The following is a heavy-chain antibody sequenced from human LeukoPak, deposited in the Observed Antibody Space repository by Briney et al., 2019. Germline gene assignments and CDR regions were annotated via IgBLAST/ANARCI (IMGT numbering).Heavy chain of an antibody. J-gene: IGHJ4*02. CDR2: TNSDGSTT. CDR1: GFTFSSYW. Sequence: TGGSLRLSCAAPGFTFSSYWMLWVRQAPGKGLVWVSGTNSDGSTTAYADSVKGRFTISRDNAKNTLYLQMNSLRAEDTAVYYCATNIVGPTLDYWGQGTLVTVSS. V-gene: IGHV3-74*01. CDR3: ATNIVGPTLDY. D-gene: IGHD1-26*01.